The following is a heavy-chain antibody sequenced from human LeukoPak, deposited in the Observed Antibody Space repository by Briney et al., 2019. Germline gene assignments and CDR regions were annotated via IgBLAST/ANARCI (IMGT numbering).Heavy chain of an antibody. CDR2: ITGSGGST. V-gene: IGHV3-64D*06. J-gene: IGHJ4*02. D-gene: IGHD3-22*01. CDR1: GFTFSTYF. Sequence: VGSLRLSCSASGFTFSTYFMHWVRQAPGKGLECVSAITGSGGSTYYADSVKGRFTISRDNSKNTLYLQMGSLRAEDTAVYYCVRDQRGGSSGYYDSWGQGTLVSVSS. CDR3: VRDQRGGSSGYYDS.